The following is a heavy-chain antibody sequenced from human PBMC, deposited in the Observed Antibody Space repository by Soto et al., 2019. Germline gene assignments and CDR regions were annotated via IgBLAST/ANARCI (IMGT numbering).Heavy chain of an antibody. CDR2: LSGSGGTT. V-gene: IGHV3-23*01. J-gene: IGHJ4*02. Sequence: PGGSLRLSCSTSGFTFSTYAMNWVRQAPGKGPEWVSALSGSGGTTYYADSVRGRFTISRDNSKNTLFLQMSSLRAEDTALYYCAKQRAGYGSGSDTFYFDFWGQGTLVTVSS. D-gene: IGHD3-10*01. CDR1: GFTFSTYA. CDR3: AKQRAGYGSGSDTFYFDF.